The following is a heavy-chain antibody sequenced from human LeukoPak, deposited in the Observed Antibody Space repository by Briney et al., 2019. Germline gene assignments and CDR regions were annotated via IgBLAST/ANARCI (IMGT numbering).Heavy chain of an antibody. Sequence: SETLSLTCTVSGGSISSSSYYWGWIRQPPGKGLEWIGSIYYSGSTYYNPSLKSRVTISVDTSKNQFSLKLRSVTAADTAVFYCATQGTVTEHWGQGTLVTVSS. CDR1: GGSISSSSYY. D-gene: IGHD4-11*01. J-gene: IGHJ1*01. CDR3: ATQGTVTEH. V-gene: IGHV4-39*07. CDR2: IYYSGST.